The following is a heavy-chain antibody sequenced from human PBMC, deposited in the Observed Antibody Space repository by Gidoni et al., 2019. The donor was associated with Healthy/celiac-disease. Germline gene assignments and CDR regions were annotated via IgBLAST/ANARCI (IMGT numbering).Heavy chain of an antibody. CDR2: ISCIGCST. CDR3: AKVYGFGELSAPYYFDY. D-gene: IGHD3-10*01. Sequence: EVQLLESGGGLVQPGGSLRLSCAASGFTFSSSAMSWVLQAPGKGLEWVTAISCIGCSTYDADAVKGRFTISRDNSKNTLYLQMNSLRAEDTAVYYCAKVYGFGELSAPYYFDYWGQGTLVTVSS. V-gene: IGHV3-23*01. J-gene: IGHJ4*02. CDR1: GFTFSSSA.